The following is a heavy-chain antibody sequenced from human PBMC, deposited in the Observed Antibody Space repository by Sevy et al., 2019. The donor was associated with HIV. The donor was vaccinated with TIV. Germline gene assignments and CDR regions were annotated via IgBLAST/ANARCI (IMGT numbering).Heavy chain of an antibody. Sequence: GGSLRLPCAASGFTFSSYWMSWVRQAPGKGMEWVANIKQDGSEKYYVDSVKGRFTISRDNAKNSLYLQMNSLRAEDTAVYYCARDLSTVVVPAAITGRGWFDPWGQGTLVTVSS. V-gene: IGHV3-7*01. J-gene: IGHJ5*02. D-gene: IGHD2-2*01. CDR1: GFTFSSYW. CDR2: IKQDGSEK. CDR3: ARDLSTVVVPAAITGRGWFDP.